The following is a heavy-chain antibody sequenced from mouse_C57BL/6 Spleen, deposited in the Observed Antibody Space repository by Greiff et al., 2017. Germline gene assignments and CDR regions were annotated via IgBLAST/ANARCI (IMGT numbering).Heavy chain of an antibody. CDR2: IYPGDGDT. D-gene: IGHD1-1*01. J-gene: IGHJ4*01. V-gene: IGHV1-82*01. CDR3: ARSITTKTDAMDY. Sequence: VKLMESGPELVKPGASVKISCKASGYAFSSSWMNWVKQRPGKGLEWIGRIYPGDGDTNYNGKFKGKATLTADKSSSTAYMQLSSLTSEDSAVYFCARSITTKTDAMDYWGQGTSVTVSS. CDR1: GYAFSSSW.